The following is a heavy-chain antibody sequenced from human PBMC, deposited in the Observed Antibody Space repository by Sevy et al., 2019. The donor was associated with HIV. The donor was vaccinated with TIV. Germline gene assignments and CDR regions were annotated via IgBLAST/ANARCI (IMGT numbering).Heavy chain of an antibody. D-gene: IGHD3-3*01. CDR1: GGSFSGYY. J-gene: IGHJ6*02. CDR3: AREGTIFGVVIPLDYYGMDV. Sequence: SETLSLTCAVYGGSFSGYYWSWIRQPPGKGLEWIGEINHSGSTNYNPSLKSRVTISVDTSKNQYSLKLNAVTAADTAVYYWAREGTIFGVVIPLDYYGMDVWGQGTTVTVSS. V-gene: IGHV4-34*01. CDR2: INHSGST.